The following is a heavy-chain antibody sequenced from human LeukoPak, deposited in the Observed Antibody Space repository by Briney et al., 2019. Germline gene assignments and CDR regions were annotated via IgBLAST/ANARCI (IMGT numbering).Heavy chain of an antibody. CDR1: GGSISSSSYY. CDR3: ARSYCSGTTCYLEYFDF. Sequence: TSETLSLTCTVSGGSISSSSYYWGWIRQPPGKGLEWIGSIYYSGSTYYNPSLKSRVTISVDTSKNQFSLKLSSVTAADTAVYYCARSYCSGTTCYLEYFDFWGRGTLVTVSS. V-gene: IGHV4-39*07. CDR2: IYYSGST. D-gene: IGHD2-2*01. J-gene: IGHJ4*02.